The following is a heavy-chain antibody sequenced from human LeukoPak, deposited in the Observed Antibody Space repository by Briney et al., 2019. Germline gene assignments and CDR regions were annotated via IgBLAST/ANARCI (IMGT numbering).Heavy chain of an antibody. J-gene: IGHJ4*02. CDR3: ASPMAWAHNRRDSDY. CDR2: VYYTGGT. V-gene: IGHV4-39*01. CDR1: GGSITSSSYY. D-gene: IGHD5-24*01. Sequence: PSETLSLTCSVSGGSITSSSYYWAWIRQPPEKGLEWIGSVYYTGGTSYSPSLKSRVTISVDTSKNQFSLKLSSVTAADTAVYYCASPMAWAHNRRDSDYWGLGTLVTVSS.